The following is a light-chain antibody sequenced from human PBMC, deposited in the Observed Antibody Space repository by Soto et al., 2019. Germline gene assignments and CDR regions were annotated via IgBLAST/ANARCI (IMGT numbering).Light chain of an antibody. CDR3: QSYDSSLTTFV. V-gene: IGLV1-40*01. J-gene: IGLJ1*01. CDR2: GDN. CDR1: SSNIGAEYD. Sequence: QSVLTQPPSVSEAPGQRVAISCTVSSSNIGAEYDVHWYQQLPGTAPKRLIYGDNNRPSGVPDRFSGSKSGTSASLAITVLQPEDEADYSCQSYDSSLTTFVFGTGTKVTVL.